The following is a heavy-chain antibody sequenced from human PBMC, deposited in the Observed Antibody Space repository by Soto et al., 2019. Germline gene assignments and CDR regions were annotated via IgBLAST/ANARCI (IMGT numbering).Heavy chain of an antibody. Sequence: SETLSLTCTVSVDSIPTYYWGWIRQPAGKGLEWIGRIDASGNTNYNPSLNSRVTMSIDTSKKQFSLKLTSVTAADTAIYYCARYSNNWFQTEGMDVWGQGTTVT. CDR3: ARYSNNWFQTEGMDV. CDR2: IDASGNT. D-gene: IGHD6-13*01. CDR1: VDSIPTYY. J-gene: IGHJ6*02. V-gene: IGHV4-4*07.